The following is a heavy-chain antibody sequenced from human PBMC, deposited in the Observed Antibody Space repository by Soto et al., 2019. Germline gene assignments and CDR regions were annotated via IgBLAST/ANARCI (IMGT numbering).Heavy chain of an antibody. D-gene: IGHD3-10*01. V-gene: IGHV3-21*01. CDR2: ISSGSDDI. CDR1: GFTFGYYT. J-gene: IGHJ4*02. Sequence: GGSLRLSCAASGFTFGYYTMHWVRQAPGKGLEWISSISSGSDDIYYAESVKGRFTISRDNAKNSLFLHMNSLRGEDTAVYYCARGAMVRGDDHWGQGTLVTVSS. CDR3: ARGAMVRGDDH.